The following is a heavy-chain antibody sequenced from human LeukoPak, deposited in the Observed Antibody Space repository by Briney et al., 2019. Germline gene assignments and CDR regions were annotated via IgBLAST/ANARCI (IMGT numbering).Heavy chain of an antibody. D-gene: IGHD3-10*01. CDR2: IYHSGST. V-gene: IGHV4-38-2*02. CDR3: VSMVRGVIIKPSPFDY. CDR1: GYSISSGYY. Sequence: SETLSLTCTVSGYSISSGYYWGWIRQPPGKGLEWIGSIYHSGSTYYNPSLKSRVTISVDTSKNQFSLKLSSVTAADTAVYYCVSMVRGVIIKPSPFDYWGQGTLVTVSS. J-gene: IGHJ4*02.